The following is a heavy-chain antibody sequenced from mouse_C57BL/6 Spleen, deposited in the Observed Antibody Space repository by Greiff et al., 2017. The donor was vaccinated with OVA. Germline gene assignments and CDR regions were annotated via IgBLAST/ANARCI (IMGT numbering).Heavy chain of an antibody. CDR3: ARNDGNYYAMDY. CDR2: IYPGSGST. Sequence: VQLQQPGAELVKPGASVKMSCKASGYTFTSYWITWAKQRPGQGLEWIGDIYPGSGSTNYNEKFKSKATLTVDTSSSTAYMQLSSLTSEDSAVYYCARNDGNYYAMDYWGQGTSVTVSS. CDR1: GYTFTSYW. V-gene: IGHV1-55*01. J-gene: IGHJ4*01. D-gene: IGHD2-12*01.